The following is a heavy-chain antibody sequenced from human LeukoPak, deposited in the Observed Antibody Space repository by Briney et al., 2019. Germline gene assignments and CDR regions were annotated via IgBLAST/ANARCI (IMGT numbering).Heavy chain of an antibody. J-gene: IGHJ4*02. CDR2: IFYSGST. V-gene: IGHV4-39*01. CDR3: ARQMNTVTADY. D-gene: IGHD4-17*01. CDR1: GDSISSSSYF. Sequence: SGTLLLTCTVSGDSISSSSYFWGWIRQPPGKGLEWIGSIFYSGSTYYNPSLNSRVTISLDTSKNQFSLRLSSVTAADTAVYYCARQMNTVTADYWGQGTLVTVSS.